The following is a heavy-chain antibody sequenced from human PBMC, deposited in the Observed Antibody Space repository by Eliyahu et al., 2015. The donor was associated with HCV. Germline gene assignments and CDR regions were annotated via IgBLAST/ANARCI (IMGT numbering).Heavy chain of an antibody. CDR2: ISPMLGFA. J-gene: IGHJ4*02. CDR3: ARERDHILTGYFDY. CDR1: GNTFTNYK. D-gene: IGHD3-9*01. V-gene: IGHV1-69*08. Sequence: QVQLVQSGPEVKKPGSSVTVSCXVSGNTFTNYKXNWVRQAPGQGLEWMGRISPMLGFADYAQKFQGRVTITADKSTTTVYMELTSLRSEDTAVYYCARERDHILTGYFDYWGQGTLVTVSS.